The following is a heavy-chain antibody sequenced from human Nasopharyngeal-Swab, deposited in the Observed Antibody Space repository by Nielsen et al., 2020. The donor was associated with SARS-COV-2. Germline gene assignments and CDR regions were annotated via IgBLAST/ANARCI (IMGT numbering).Heavy chain of an antibody. Sequence: GESLQISCAASGFTVSSNYMSWVRQAPGKGLEWVSVIYSGGSTYYADSVKGRFTISRDNSKNTLYIQMNSLRAEDTAVYYCARDGQSYGMDVWGQGTTVTVSS. J-gene: IGHJ6*02. CDR2: IYSGGST. CDR3: ARDGQSYGMDV. V-gene: IGHV3-53*01. CDR1: GFTVSSNY.